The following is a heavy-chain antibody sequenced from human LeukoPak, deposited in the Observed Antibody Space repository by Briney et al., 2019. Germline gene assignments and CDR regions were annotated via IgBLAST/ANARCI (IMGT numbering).Heavy chain of an antibody. CDR2: ISGTGGST. CDR1: GITLSNYG. Sequence: PGGSLRLSCAVSGITLSNYGMSWVRQAPGKGLEWVAGISGTGGSTNYADSVKGRFTISRDNPKNTLYLQMNSLRAEDTAVYYCAKLSRTYYEAGAFDIWGQGTMVTVSS. J-gene: IGHJ3*02. V-gene: IGHV3-23*01. CDR3: AKLSRTYYEAGAFDI. D-gene: IGHD1-26*01.